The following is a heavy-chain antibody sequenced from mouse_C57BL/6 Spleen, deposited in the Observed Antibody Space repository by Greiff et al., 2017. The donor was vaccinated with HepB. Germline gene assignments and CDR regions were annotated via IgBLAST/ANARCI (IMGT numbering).Heavy chain of an antibody. V-gene: IGHV5-12*01. CDR2: ISNGGGST. Sequence: EVKLMESGGGLVQPGGSLKLSCAASGFTFSDYYMYWVRQTPEKRLEWVAYISNGGGSTYYPDTVKGRFTISRDNAKNTLYLQMSRLKSEDTAMYYCARNYYGSSYSAMDYWGQGTSVTVSS. CDR3: ARNYYGSSYSAMDY. CDR1: GFTFSDYY. J-gene: IGHJ4*01. D-gene: IGHD1-1*01.